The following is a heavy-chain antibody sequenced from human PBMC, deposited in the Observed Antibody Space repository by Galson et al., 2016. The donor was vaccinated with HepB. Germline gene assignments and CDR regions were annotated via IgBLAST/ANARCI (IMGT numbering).Heavy chain of an antibody. CDR2: IYWDDDK. D-gene: IGHD6-19*01. CDR3: AQGGGSGWYY. CDR1: GFSLRTSGVG. V-gene: IGHV2-5*02. J-gene: IGHJ4*02. Sequence: PALVKPTQTLTLTCTFSGFSLRTSGVGVGWIRQPPGKALEWLALIYWDDDKRYSPSLRSRLTITKDTSKNQVVLIMTNMDPVDTATYYCAQGGGSGWYYWGQGTLVTVSS.